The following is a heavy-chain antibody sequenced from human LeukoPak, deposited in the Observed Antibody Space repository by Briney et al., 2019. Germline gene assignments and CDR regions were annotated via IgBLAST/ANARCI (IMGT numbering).Heavy chain of an antibody. CDR3: ARNGADYYDSSGYYEFHY. Sequence: PSETLSLTCTVSGGSISNGLYYWSWIRQPPGKGLEWIGDIYYSGSTNYNPSLKSRVTISVDTSKNQFSLKLNSVTAADTAVYYCARNGADYYDSSGYYEFHYWGQGTLVTVSS. J-gene: IGHJ4*02. D-gene: IGHD3-22*01. CDR2: IYYSGST. CDR1: GGSISNGLYY. V-gene: IGHV4-61*01.